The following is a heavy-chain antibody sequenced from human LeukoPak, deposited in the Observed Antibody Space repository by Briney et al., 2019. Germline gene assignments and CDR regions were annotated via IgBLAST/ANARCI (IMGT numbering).Heavy chain of an antibody. CDR1: GYTFTSYD. CDR2: VNPNSGHT. V-gene: IGHV1-8*01. J-gene: IGHJ4*02. D-gene: IGHD2-15*01. Sequence: GASVKVSCKASGYTFTSYDINWVRQATGQGLEWMGWVNPNSGHTDYAQKFQGRVTMTGNTSISTAYMDLSSLRSEDTAVYYCARGAPGSYCSGGSCPYFDYWGQGTLVSVSS. CDR3: ARGAPGSYCSGGSCPYFDY.